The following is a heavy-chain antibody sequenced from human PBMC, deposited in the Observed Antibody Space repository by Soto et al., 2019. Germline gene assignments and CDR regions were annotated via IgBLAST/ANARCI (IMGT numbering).Heavy chain of an antibody. CDR3: ARGPTDHY. CDR2: MNHSGST. V-gene: IGHV4-30-2*01. Sequence: SETLSLTCAVSGGSISSGGYSWSWIRQPPGKGLEWIGYMNHSGSTYYNPSLKSRVTISIDRSKNQFSLKLSSVTAADTAVYYCARGPTDHYWGQGTLVTVSS. J-gene: IGHJ4*02. CDR1: GGSISSGGYS.